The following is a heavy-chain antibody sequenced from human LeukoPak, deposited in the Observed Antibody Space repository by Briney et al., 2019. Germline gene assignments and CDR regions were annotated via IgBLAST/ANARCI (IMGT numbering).Heavy chain of an antibody. CDR2: IRYDGSNK. J-gene: IGHJ4*02. V-gene: IGHV3-30*02. Sequence: GGSLRLSCAASGFTFSSYGMHWVRQAPGKGLEWVAFIRYDGSNKYYADSVRGRFTISRDNSKNTLYLQVNSLRAEDTAVYYCAKDSSGRYCSGGSCLPDFDYWGQGTLVTVSS. CDR1: GFTFSSYG. D-gene: IGHD2-15*01. CDR3: AKDSSGRYCSGGSCLPDFDY.